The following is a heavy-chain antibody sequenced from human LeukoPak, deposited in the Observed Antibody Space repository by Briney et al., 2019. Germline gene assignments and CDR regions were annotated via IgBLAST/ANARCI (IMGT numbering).Heavy chain of an antibody. CDR1: GGSISSGGYY. CDR2: IYYSGST. V-gene: IGHV4-31*03. Sequence: PSETLSLTCTVSGGSISSGGYYWSWIRQHPGKGLEWIGYIYYSGSTYYNPSLKSRVTISVDTSKNQFSLKLSSVTAADTAVYYCARSYGSGSIYGMDVWGKGTTVTVSS. D-gene: IGHD3-10*01. J-gene: IGHJ6*04. CDR3: ARSYGSGSIYGMDV.